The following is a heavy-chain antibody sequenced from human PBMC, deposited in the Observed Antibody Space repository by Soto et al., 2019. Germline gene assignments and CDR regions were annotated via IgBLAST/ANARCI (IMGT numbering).Heavy chain of an antibody. J-gene: IGHJ6*02. CDR1: GFTFSSYA. Sequence: QVQLVESGGGVVQPGRSLRLSCAASGFTFSSYAMHWVRQAPGKGLEWVAVISYDGSNKYYADSVKGRFTISRDNSKNTLYLQMNSLRAEDTAVYYCARVLGGQQLLYYYGMDVWGQGTTVTVSS. V-gene: IGHV3-30-3*01. CDR2: ISYDGSNK. CDR3: ARVLGGQQLLYYYGMDV. D-gene: IGHD6-13*01.